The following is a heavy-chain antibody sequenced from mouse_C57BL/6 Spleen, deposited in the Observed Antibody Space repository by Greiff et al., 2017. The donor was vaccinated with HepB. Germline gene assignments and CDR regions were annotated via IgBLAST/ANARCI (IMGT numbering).Heavy chain of an antibody. Sequence: VQLQQSGAELVMPGASVKLSCKASGYTFTSYWMHWVKQRPGQGLEWIGEIDPSDSYTNYNQKFKGKSTLTVDKSSSTADMQLSSLTSEDSAVYYCARFDSGYAMDYWGQGTSVTVSS. J-gene: IGHJ4*01. CDR1: GYTFTSYW. CDR2: IDPSDSYT. V-gene: IGHV1-69*01. CDR3: ARFDSGYAMDY.